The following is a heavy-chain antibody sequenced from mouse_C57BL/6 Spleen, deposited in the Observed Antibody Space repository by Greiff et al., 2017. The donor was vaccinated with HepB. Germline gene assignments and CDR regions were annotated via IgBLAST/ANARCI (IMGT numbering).Heavy chain of an antibody. Sequence: EVKLQQSGPVLVKPGASVKMSCKASGYTFTDYYMNWVKQSHGKSLEWIGVINPYNGGTSYNQKFKGKATLTVDKSSSTAYMELNSLTSEDSAVYYCARSYSNYFDYWGQGTTLTVSS. CDR2: INPYNGGT. D-gene: IGHD2-5*01. J-gene: IGHJ2*01. CDR1: GYTFTDYY. CDR3: ARSYSNYFDY. V-gene: IGHV1-19*01.